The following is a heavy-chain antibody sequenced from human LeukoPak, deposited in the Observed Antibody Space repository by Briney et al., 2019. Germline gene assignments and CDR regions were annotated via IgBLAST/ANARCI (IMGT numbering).Heavy chain of an antibody. D-gene: IGHD3-10*01. CDR1: GGSISGYY. J-gene: IGHJ6*04. V-gene: IGHV4-59*01. CDR2: IYYSGST. CDR3: ARAPYYYGSGNNGMDV. Sequence: SETLSLTCTVAGGSISGYYWSWIRQPPGKGLEWIGYIYYSGSTNYNPSLKSRVTISVDTSKNQFSLKLSSVTAADTAVYYCARAPYYYGSGNNGMDVWGKGTPVTVSS.